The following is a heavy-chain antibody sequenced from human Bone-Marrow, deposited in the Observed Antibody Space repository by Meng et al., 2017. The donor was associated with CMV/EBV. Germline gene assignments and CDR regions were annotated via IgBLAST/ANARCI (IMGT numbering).Heavy chain of an antibody. CDR2: IYYSGST. Sequence: SETLSLTCTVSGGSISSYYWSWIRQPPGKGLEWIGYIYYSGSTNYNPSLKSRVTISVDTSKNQFSLKLSSVTAADTAVYYCARTVAYDFWSGYGYYYYGMDVWGQGNTVNFYS. V-gene: IGHV4-59*01. D-gene: IGHD3-3*01. CDR1: GGSISSYY. CDR3: ARTVAYDFWSGYGYYYYGMDV. J-gene: IGHJ6*02.